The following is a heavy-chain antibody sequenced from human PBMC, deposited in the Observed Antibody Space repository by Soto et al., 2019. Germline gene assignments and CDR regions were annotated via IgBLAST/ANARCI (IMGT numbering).Heavy chain of an antibody. Sequence: SVKVSCKASGGTFSSYAISWVRQAPGQGLEWMGGIIPIFGTANYAQKFQGRVTITADESTSTAYMELSSLRSEDTAVYYCARGSDYGDYWNWFDPWGQGTLVTVSS. CDR2: IIPIFGTA. V-gene: IGHV1-69*13. D-gene: IGHD4-17*01. J-gene: IGHJ5*02. CDR1: GGTFSSYA. CDR3: ARGSDYGDYWNWFDP.